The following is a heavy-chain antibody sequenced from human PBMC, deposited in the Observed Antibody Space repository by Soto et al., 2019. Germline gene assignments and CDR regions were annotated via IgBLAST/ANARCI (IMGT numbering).Heavy chain of an antibody. J-gene: IGHJ4*02. CDR1: GGSISSGDFY. V-gene: IGHV4-30-4*01. Sequence: SETLSLTCTVSGGSISSGDFYWSWIRQPPGKGLEWIGYIYYSGSTYYNPSLKSRVTISVDTSKNQFSLKLPSVTAADTAVFYCASQLESTTYFDYWGRGTLVTVSS. CDR2: IYYSGST. D-gene: IGHD1-1*01. CDR3: ASQLESTTYFDY.